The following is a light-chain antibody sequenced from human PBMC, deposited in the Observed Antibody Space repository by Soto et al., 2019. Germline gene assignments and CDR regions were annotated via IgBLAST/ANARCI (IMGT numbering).Light chain of an antibody. CDR1: QSVSSY. CDR2: DAS. J-gene: IGKJ2*01. CDR3: QQRSIWPQT. V-gene: IGKV3-11*01. Sequence: EIVLTQSPATLSLSPGERATLSCRASQSVSSYLAWYQQKPGQAPRLLIYDASNRATGIPARFSGSGSGTDCTLTIISLEPEDFAVYYCQQRSIWPQTFCQGTKLEIK.